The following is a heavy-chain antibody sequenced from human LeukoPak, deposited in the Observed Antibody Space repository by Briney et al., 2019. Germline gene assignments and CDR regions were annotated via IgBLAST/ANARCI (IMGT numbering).Heavy chain of an antibody. Sequence: GASVKVSCKASGFTFTSSAMQWVRQARGQRLEWIGWIVVGSGNTNYAQKFQERVTITRDMSTSTAYMELSSLRSEDAAVYYCARDRGGDAFDIWGQGTMVTVSS. CDR3: ARDRGGDAFDI. CDR2: IVVGSGNT. J-gene: IGHJ3*02. D-gene: IGHD3-10*01. V-gene: IGHV1-58*02. CDR1: GFTFTSSA.